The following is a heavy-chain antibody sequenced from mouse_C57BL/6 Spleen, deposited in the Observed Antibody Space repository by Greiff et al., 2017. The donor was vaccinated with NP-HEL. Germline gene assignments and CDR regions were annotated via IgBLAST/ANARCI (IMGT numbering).Heavy chain of an antibody. V-gene: IGHV1-80*01. D-gene: IGHD1-1*01. Sequence: QVQLQQSGAELVKPGASVKISCKASGYAFSSYWMNWVKQRPGKGLEWIGQIYPGDGDTNYNGKFKGKATLTADKSSSTAYMQLSSLTSEDSAVYFCASHLYGSSSWFAYWGQGTLVTVSA. CDR1: GYAFSSYW. CDR3: ASHLYGSSSWFAY. CDR2: IYPGDGDT. J-gene: IGHJ3*01.